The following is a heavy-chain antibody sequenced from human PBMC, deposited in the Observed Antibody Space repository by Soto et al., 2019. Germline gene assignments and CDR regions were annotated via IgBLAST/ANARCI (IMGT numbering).Heavy chain of an antibody. CDR3: VRMLDRDF. D-gene: IGHD1-1*01. CDR2: INSDGSTT. Sequence: PGGSLRLSCAASGFIFSRYWMYWVRQGPGKGLVWVSRINSDGSTTDYADSVKGRFTISRDNAKNTLYLQMNSLRAEDTAVYYCVRMLDRDFWGQGTLVTVSS. CDR1: GFIFSRYW. V-gene: IGHV3-74*01. J-gene: IGHJ4*02.